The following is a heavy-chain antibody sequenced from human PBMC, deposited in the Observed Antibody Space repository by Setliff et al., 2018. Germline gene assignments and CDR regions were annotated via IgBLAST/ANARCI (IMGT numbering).Heavy chain of an antibody. V-gene: IGHV4-34*12. CDR1: GESSSGYY. CDR3: ARHATYYYGSGNLPFDH. J-gene: IGHJ4*02. CDR2: IMDGRDT. Sequence: PSETLSLTCAIYGESSSGYYWSWIRQSPGKTLEWIGEIMDGRDTVYNPSLNSRVTISFDTSRNQFSLELSSVTAADTAVYYCARHATYYYGSGNLPFDHWAQGSLVTGSS. D-gene: IGHD3-10*01.